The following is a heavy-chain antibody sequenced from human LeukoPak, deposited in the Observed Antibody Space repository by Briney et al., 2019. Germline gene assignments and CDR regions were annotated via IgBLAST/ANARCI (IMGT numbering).Heavy chain of an antibody. J-gene: IGHJ6*03. D-gene: IGHD4-23*01. Sequence: PGRSLRLACAASEFTFISSAMYWVRQAPGKGLEWVSSISISSNYIYYADSVKGRFTISRDNAKNSLYLQMNSLRAEDTAVYYCARVRTTVVTRYDYYYYYYMDVWGKGTTVTVSS. CDR3: ARVRTTVVTRYDYYYYYYMDV. CDR2: ISISSNYI. CDR1: EFTFISSA. V-gene: IGHV3-21*01.